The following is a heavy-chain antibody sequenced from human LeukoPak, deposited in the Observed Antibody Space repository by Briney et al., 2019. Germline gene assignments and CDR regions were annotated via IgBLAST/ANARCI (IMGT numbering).Heavy chain of an antibody. J-gene: IGHJ5*02. CDR3: ATTEGVTDKWLDP. CDR1: GFTFTTRG. V-gene: IGHV3-30*02. Sequence: GGSLRLSCAASGFTFTTRGMHWVRQAPGKGPQWVAFAGNDGRIKYNENSVEGRFTISRDNSKNTLYLQMNSLRPEDTAVYYCATTEGVTDKWLDPWGQGTQVTVSS. CDR2: AGNDGRIK. D-gene: IGHD2-8*01.